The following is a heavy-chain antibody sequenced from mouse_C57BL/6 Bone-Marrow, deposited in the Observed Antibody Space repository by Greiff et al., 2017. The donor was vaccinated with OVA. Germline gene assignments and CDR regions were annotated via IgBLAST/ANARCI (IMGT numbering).Heavy chain of an antibody. CDR1: GFSLTSYG. J-gene: IGHJ2*01. V-gene: IGHV2-2*01. D-gene: IGHD1-1*01. Sequence: QVQLQQSGPGLVQPSQSLSITCTVSGFSLTSYGVHWVRQSPGKGLEWLGVIWSGGSTDYNAAVISRLSISKDNSKSQVFFKMNWLQADDTAIYYCARVGSSYFDYWGQGTTLTVSS. CDR3: ARVGSSYFDY. CDR2: IWSGGST.